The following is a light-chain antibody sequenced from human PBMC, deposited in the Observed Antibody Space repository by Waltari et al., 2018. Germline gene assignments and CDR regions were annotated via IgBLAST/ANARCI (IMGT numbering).Light chain of an antibody. J-gene: IGLJ2*01. CDR2: DVS. CDR1: SSDVGGYNY. CDR3: QSFDISLSVGVL. Sequence: QSALTQPRSVSGSPGQSVTISCTGTSSDVGGYNYVSWYQQHPGKAPKLMIYDVSKRPSGVPGRCSGSKSGNTASLSISGLQAEDEADYYCQSFDISLSVGVLFGGGTKVSVL. V-gene: IGLV2-11*01.